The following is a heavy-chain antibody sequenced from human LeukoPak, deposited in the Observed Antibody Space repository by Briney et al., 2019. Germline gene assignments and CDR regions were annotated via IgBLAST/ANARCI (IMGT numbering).Heavy chain of an antibody. V-gene: IGHV3-11*04. CDR3: GRGHWGLDY. CDR2: ISNSGSSI. CDR1: GFTFSDSY. D-gene: IGHD7-27*01. Sequence: PGGSLRLACAASGFTFSDSYMTWIRQAPGKGLEWVSYISNSGSSIYYADSVKGRFTTSRDNAKSSLYLQMNSLRAEDTAVYYCGRGHWGLDYWGQGALVTVSS. J-gene: IGHJ4*02.